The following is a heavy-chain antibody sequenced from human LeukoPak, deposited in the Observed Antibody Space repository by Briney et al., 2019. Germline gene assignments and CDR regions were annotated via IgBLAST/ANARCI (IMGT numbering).Heavy chain of an antibody. CDR2: IIPIFGTA. J-gene: IGHJ5*02. D-gene: IGHD2-2*02. Sequence: SVKVSCKASGGTFSSYAISWVRQAPGQGLEWMGGIIPIFGTANYAQKFQGRVTITADESTSTAYMELSSLRSEDTAVYYCARDTGYCSSTSCYTGPPAWGQGTLVTVSS. V-gene: IGHV1-69*13. CDR1: GGTFSSYA. CDR3: ARDTGYCSSTSCYTGPPA.